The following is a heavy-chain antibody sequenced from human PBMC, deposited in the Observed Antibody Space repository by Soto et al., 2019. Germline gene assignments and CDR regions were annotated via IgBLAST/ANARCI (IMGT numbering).Heavy chain of an antibody. CDR3: AKDRGLGYYDSSGYEPGNYYYYGMDV. J-gene: IGHJ6*02. V-gene: IGHV3-30*18. D-gene: IGHD3-22*01. CDR2: ISYDGSNK. CDR1: GFTFSSYG. Sequence: QVQLVESGGGVVQPGRSLRLSCAASGFTFSSYGMHWVRQAPGKGLEWVAVISYDGSNKYYADSVKGRFTISRDNSKNPLYLQMNSLRAEDTAVYYCAKDRGLGYYDSSGYEPGNYYYYGMDVWGQGTTVTVSS.